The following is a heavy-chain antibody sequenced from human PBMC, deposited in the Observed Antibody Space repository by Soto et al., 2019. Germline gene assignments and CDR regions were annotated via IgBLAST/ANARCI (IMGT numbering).Heavy chain of an antibody. CDR3: AKIDREGSGSQVYTDV. Sequence: EVQLLESGGGLEQPGGSLRLSCAASGFTLSNYAMTWVRQAPGKGLEWVSAISGGGGSTYYADSVKGRFTISRDNSKGMVYLQMNSLRAEDTAVYYCAKIDREGSGSQVYTDVWGKGTTVTVAS. V-gene: IGHV3-23*01. CDR1: GFTLSNYA. J-gene: IGHJ6*03. CDR2: ISGGGGST. D-gene: IGHD2-15*01.